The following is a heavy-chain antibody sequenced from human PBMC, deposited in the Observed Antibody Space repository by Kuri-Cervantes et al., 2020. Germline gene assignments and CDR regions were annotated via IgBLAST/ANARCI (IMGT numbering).Heavy chain of an antibody. CDR3: AKDIRGVRFWNYGMDV. J-gene: IGHJ6*02. CDR1: GFTFSSYW. CDR2: IKEDGSEM. Sequence: GGSLTLSCAAVGFTFSSYWMSWVRQAPGKGLEWVANIKEDGSEMFHVDSVKGRFTISRDNSKNSLYLQMNSLRTEDTALYYCAKDIRGVRFWNYGMDVWGQGTTVTVSS. V-gene: IGHV3-7*03. D-gene: IGHD3-3*01.